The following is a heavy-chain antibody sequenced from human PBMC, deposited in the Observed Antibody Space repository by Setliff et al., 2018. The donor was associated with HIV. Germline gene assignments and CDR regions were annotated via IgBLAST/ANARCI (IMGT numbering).Heavy chain of an antibody. J-gene: IGHJ4*02. CDR3: ARVGSYWSTVDY. D-gene: IGHD1-26*01. Sequence: ASVKVSCKASGYTLTTYGISWVRQAPGQGLEWMGWINTETGNPMYAQGFTGRFVFSLDTSVSTAYLQVNSLKTEDTAMYYCARVGSYWSTVDYWGQGALVTVSS. CDR1: GYTLTTYG. V-gene: IGHV7-4-1*02. CDR2: INTETGNP.